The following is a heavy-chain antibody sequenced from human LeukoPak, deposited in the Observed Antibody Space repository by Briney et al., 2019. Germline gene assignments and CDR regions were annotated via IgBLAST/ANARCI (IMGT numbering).Heavy chain of an antibody. Sequence: GESLKISCKSSGYTFSNYWIGWVRQVPGKGLEWMGIIYPGDSDTRYSPSFQGQVTISADKSISTAYLQWSSLKASDTAMYYCARPRAVAGQIDYWGQGTLVTVSS. CDR3: ARPRAVAGQIDY. V-gene: IGHV5-51*01. D-gene: IGHD6-19*01. CDR1: GYTFSNYW. CDR2: IYPGDSDT. J-gene: IGHJ4*02.